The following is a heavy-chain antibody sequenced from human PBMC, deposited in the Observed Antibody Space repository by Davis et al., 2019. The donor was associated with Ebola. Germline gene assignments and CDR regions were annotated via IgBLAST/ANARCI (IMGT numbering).Heavy chain of an antibody. V-gene: IGHV5-51*01. CDR2: IYPGDSDT. D-gene: IGHD3-10*01. J-gene: IGHJ4*02. Sequence: GESLKISCAASGFTFSSYWIGWVRQMPGKGLEWMGIIYPGDSDTRYSPSFQGQVTISADKSISTAYLQWSSLKASDTAMYYCARHLLWFGELYFDYWGQGTLVTVSS. CDR3: ARHLLWFGELYFDY. CDR1: GFTFSSYW.